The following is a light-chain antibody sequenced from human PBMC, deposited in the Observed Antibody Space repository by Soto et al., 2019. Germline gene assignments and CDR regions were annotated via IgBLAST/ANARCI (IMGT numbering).Light chain of an antibody. Sequence: EIVMTQSPATLSVSPGERATLSCRASQDVSFNLAWYQQKPGQAPRLLIYTASIRATGIPARFSGSGSGTEFTLTISSLQSEDLAVYYCQQYSDWPAGTVGGGTKVEIK. J-gene: IGKJ4*01. CDR3: QQYSDWPAGT. V-gene: IGKV3-15*01. CDR1: QDVSFN. CDR2: TAS.